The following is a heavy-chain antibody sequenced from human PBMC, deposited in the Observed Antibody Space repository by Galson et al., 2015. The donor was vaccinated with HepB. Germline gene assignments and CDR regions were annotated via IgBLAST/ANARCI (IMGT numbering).Heavy chain of an antibody. J-gene: IGHJ4*02. V-gene: IGHV3-23*01. Sequence: SLRLSCAASGFTFSSYAMSWVRQAPGKGLEWVSAISDSGGGTYYADSVKGRFTISRDNSKNTLYLQMNSLRAEDTAVYYCVRDFAAVIPYFFDYWGQGTLVTVSS. CDR2: ISDSGGGT. CDR1: GFTFSSYA. D-gene: IGHD6-13*01. CDR3: VRDFAAVIPYFFDY.